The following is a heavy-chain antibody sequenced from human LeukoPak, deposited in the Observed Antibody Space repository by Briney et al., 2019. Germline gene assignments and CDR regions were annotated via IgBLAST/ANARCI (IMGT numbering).Heavy chain of an antibody. V-gene: IGHV1-2*02. CDR3: AMQQNSLFDY. D-gene: IGHD6-13*01. Sequence: ASVKVSCKASGYTFSDYYIHWVRQAPGQGLEWMGWINPNSGGTNSAQKFQGRVTMTRDTSISTAYMELSRLRSDDTAVYYCAMQQNSLFDYWGQGTLVTVSS. CDR1: GYTFSDYY. J-gene: IGHJ4*02. CDR2: INPNSGGT.